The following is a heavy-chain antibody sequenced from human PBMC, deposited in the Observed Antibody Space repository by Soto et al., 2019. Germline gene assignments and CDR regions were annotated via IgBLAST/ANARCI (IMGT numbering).Heavy chain of an antibody. D-gene: IGHD3-10*01. CDR1: DGSVNTGNYY. J-gene: IGHJ4*02. CDR3: AREEKQLSRIGGDFDY. CDR2: IDYIGTT. Sequence: QVQLQESGPGLVKPSETLSLTCSVSDGSVNTGNYYWSWIRQPPGKGLAWFGHIDYIGTTTYNPSLQSRVTISVDTSKNQFSLKVTSVTAADTAVYFCAREEKQLSRIGGDFDYWGQGLLFTVA. V-gene: IGHV4-61*01.